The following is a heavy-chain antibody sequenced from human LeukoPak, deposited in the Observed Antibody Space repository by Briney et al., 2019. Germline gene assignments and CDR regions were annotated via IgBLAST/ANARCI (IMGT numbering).Heavy chain of an antibody. V-gene: IGHV4-59*08. CDR1: GGSISSYY. CDR2: IYYSGST. Sequence: SETLSLTCTVSGGSISSYYWSWIRQPPGKGLEWIGYIYYSGSTNYNPSLKSRVTISVDTSKNQFSLKLSSVTAADTAVYYCVRQRYNWNDAIDYWGQGTLGTVSS. CDR3: VRQRYNWNDAIDY. J-gene: IGHJ4*02. D-gene: IGHD1-1*01.